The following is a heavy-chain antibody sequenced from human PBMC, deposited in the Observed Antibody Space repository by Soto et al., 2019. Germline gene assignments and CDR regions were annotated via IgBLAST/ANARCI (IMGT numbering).Heavy chain of an antibody. J-gene: IGHJ5*02. V-gene: IGHV1-18*01. Sequence: ASVKVSCKASGYTFTSYGISWVRQAPGQGLERMGGMSAYNGDASYAEKLQGRVTMTRDTSTSTAYMELSSLRSEDTAVYYCARGGRGSYYNRFDPWGQATLVTVSS. CDR2: MSAYNGDA. CDR3: ARGGRGSYYNRFDP. D-gene: IGHD1-26*01. CDR1: GYTFTSYG.